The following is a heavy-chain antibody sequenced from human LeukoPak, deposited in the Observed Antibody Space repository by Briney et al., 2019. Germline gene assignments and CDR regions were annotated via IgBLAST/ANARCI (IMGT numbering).Heavy chain of an antibody. CDR3: ARGLDCSSTSCFGPYYMDV. V-gene: IGHV4-61*02. J-gene: IGHJ6*03. D-gene: IGHD2-2*01. CDR1: GGSISSGSYY. CDR2: IYTSGST. Sequence: SQTLSLTCTVSGGSISSGSYYWSWIRQPAGKGLEWIGRIYTSGSTNYNPSLKSRVTISVDTSKNQFSLKLSSVTAADTAVYYCARGLDCSSTSCFGPYYMDVWGKGTTVTVSS.